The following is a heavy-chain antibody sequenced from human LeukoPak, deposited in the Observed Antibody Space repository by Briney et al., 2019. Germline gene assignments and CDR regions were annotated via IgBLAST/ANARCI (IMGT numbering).Heavy chain of an antibody. D-gene: IGHD3-16*01. CDR2: ISSSGTTI. Sequence: GGSLRLSCAASGFTFSDYYMSWIRQAPGKGLEWVSCISSSGTTIYYADSVKGRFTISRDNAKNSLYLQMNSLRAEDTAVYYCARDFFGMAYYFDYWGQGTLVTVSS. CDR3: ARDFFGMAYYFDY. V-gene: IGHV3-11*01. J-gene: IGHJ4*02. CDR1: GFTFSDYY.